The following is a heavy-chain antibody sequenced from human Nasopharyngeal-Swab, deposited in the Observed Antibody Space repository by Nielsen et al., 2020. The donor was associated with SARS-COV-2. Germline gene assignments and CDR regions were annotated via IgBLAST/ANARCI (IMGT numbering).Heavy chain of an antibody. V-gene: IGHV4-39*01. D-gene: IGHD3-22*01. J-gene: IGHJ4*02. CDR2: IHYSGST. Sequence: SETLSLTCTVSGGSISSSADYWDWIRQSPGKGLEWIGYIHYSGSTYYNPSLKSRVTISLDASKNQFSLRLSSVTAADTAVYFCARHGDYDSSGSYYFDYWGQGTLVTVSS. CDR3: ARHGDYDSSGSYYFDY. CDR1: GGSISSSADY.